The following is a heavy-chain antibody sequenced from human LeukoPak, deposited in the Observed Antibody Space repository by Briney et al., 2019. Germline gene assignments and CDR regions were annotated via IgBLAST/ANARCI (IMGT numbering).Heavy chain of an antibody. V-gene: IGHV1-69*13. CDR1: GGTFSSYA. CDR3: ASGHLWVVAATSWFDP. Sequence: ASVKVSCKASGGTFSSYAISWVRQAPGQGLEWMGGIIPIFGTANYAQKFQGRVTITADESTSTAYMELSSLRSEDTAVYYCASGHLWVVAATSWFDPWGQGTLVTVSS. D-gene: IGHD2-15*01. CDR2: IIPIFGTA. J-gene: IGHJ5*02.